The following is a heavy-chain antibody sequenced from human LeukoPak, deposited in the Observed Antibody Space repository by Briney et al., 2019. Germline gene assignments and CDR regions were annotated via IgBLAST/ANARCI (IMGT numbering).Heavy chain of an antibody. V-gene: IGHV4-59*01. CDR1: GGSISIYY. Sequence: PSETLSLTCTVSGGSISIYYWSWIRQPPGKGLEWIGYVYNSGSTVYNPSLKSRVTISADTSKNQFSLKLSSVIAADTAVYYCVRDRELNYWGQGILVTVSS. CDR3: VRDRELNY. J-gene: IGHJ4*02. D-gene: IGHD5-24*01. CDR2: VYNSGST.